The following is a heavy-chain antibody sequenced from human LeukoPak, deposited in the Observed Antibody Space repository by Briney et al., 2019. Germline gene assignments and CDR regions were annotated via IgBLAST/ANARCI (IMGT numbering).Heavy chain of an antibody. J-gene: IGHJ4*02. CDR1: GFTFRSHE. V-gene: IGHV3-7*01. CDR3: ARHLSGVTGYTYGRGIDY. CDR2: IKKDGSEK. Sequence: PGGSLRLSCAASGFTFRSHEMNWVRQAPGKGLEWVANIKKDGSEKYYVDSVKGRFTISRDNAKTSLYLQMNSLRAEDTAVYYCARHLSGVTGYTYGRGIDYWGQGTLVTVSS. D-gene: IGHD5-18*01.